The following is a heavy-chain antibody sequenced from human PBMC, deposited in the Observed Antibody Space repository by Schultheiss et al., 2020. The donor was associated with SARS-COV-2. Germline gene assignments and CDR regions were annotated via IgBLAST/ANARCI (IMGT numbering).Heavy chain of an antibody. CDR1: GFTFSSYW. Sequence: GGSLRLSCAASGFTFSSYWMSWVRQAPGKGLEWVANIKQDGSEKYYVDSVKGRFTISRDNAKNSLYLQMNSLRAEDTAVYYCARAVVGATNYYYYMDVWGKGTTVTVSS. CDR3: ARAVVGATNYYYYMDV. V-gene: IGHV3-7*01. J-gene: IGHJ6*03. D-gene: IGHD1-26*01. CDR2: IKQDGSEK.